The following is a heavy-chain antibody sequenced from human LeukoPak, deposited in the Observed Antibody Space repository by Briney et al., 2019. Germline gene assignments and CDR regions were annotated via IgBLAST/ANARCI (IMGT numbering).Heavy chain of an antibody. Sequence: GGSLRLSCAASGFTFSSAAMTWVRQAPGKGLEWVSIISTTGAGTYYAASVKGRFTISRDNSENTLYLQMNSLRAEDTALYYCAKAKDYGDYYFDYWGQGTLVTVSS. V-gene: IGHV3-23*01. J-gene: IGHJ4*02. CDR1: GFTFSSAA. D-gene: IGHD4-17*01. CDR2: ISTTGAGT. CDR3: AKAKDYGDYYFDY.